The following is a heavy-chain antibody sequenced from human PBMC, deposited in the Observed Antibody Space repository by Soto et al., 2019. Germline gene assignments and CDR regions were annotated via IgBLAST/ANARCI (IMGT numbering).Heavy chain of an antibody. J-gene: IGHJ4*02. V-gene: IGHV3-30*19. Sequence: GGSLRLSCAASGFTFSSYGMHWVRQAPGKGLEWVAVISYDGSNKYYADSVKGRFTISRDNSKNTLYLQMNSLRAEDTAVYYCARGEDTAMVDYWGQGTLVTVSS. CDR3: ARGEDTAMVDY. D-gene: IGHD5-18*01. CDR2: ISYDGSNK. CDR1: GFTFSSYG.